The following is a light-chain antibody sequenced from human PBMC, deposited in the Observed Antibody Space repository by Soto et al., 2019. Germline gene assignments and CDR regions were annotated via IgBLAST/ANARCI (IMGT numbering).Light chain of an antibody. CDR3: SSYTSSTTLV. Sequence: QSALTQPASVSGSPGQSITISCTGTSSDVGGSNYVSWYQQHPGTAPKLMIYDVSNRPSGVSNRFSGSKSGNTASLTISGLQAEDEADYYCSSYTSSTTLVFGGGTQLTVL. J-gene: IGLJ3*02. CDR2: DVS. CDR1: SSDVGGSNY. V-gene: IGLV2-14*01.